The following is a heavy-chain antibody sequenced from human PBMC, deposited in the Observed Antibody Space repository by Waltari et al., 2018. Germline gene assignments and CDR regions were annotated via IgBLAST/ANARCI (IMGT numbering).Heavy chain of an antibody. CDR2: IYYSGST. V-gene: IGHV4-59*01. CDR3: AISSPYYYDSNWFDP. D-gene: IGHD3-22*01. J-gene: IGHJ5*02. CDR1: GGSISSYY. Sequence: QVQLQESGPGLVKPSETLSLTCTVSGGSISSYYWSWIRQPPGKGLEWIGYIYYSGSTNYNPSLKSRVTISVDTSKNQFSLKLSSVTAADTAVYYCAISSPYYYDSNWFDPWGQGTLVTVSS.